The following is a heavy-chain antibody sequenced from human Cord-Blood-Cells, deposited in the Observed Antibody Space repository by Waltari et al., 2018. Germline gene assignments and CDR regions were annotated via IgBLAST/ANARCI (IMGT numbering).Heavy chain of an antibody. CDR3: ASRSGYDLDAFDI. CDR1: GFTFSSYG. CDR2: IWYDGSNK. D-gene: IGHD5-12*01. V-gene: IGHV3-33*01. J-gene: IGHJ3*02. Sequence: QVQLVESGGGVVQPGRSLRLSCAASGFTFSSYGMHWVRQAPGKGVEWVAVIWYDGSNKYYADSVKCRFTISRDNSKNTLYLQMNSLRAEDTAVYYCASRSGYDLDAFDIWGQGTMVTVSS.